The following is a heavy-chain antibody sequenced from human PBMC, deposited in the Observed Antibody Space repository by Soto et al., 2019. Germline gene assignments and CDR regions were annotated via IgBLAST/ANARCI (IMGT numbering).Heavy chain of an antibody. CDR2: IGDSGAST. V-gene: IGHV3-23*01. D-gene: IGHD1-26*01. J-gene: IGHJ6*04. Sequence: WGALRLSCESPGTSFSTLALNWVRQAPGKGLEWVSAIGDSGASTYYADSVKGRFTISRDNSRNTLYLQLNSLRAEDKAVYYCAKGVELDVWGNGTTVTVSS. CDR3: AKGVELDV. CDR1: GTSFSTLA.